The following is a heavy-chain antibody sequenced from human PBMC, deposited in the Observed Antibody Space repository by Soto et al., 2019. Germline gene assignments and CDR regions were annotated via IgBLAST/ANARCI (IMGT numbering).Heavy chain of an antibody. V-gene: IGHV3-7*01. D-gene: IGHD6-25*01. CDR2: INQDGSEK. J-gene: IGHJ2*01. CDR3: ARDALGGKYWYFDL. CDR1: GFTFSRYW. Sequence: EVQLVESGGGLVQPVGSLRLSCAASGFTFSRYWMSWVRQAPGKGLQWVANINQDGSEKNYVDSVKGRFTISRDNAKITLYVQMNSLRVEDTAVYYCARDALGGKYWYFDLCGRGTRVTVSS.